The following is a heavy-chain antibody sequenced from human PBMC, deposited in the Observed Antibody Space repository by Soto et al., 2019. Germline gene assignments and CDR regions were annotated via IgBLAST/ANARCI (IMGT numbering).Heavy chain of an antibody. CDR2: ISGSGGST. V-gene: IGHV3-23*01. CDR3: AGVLYCSGGSCPDY. J-gene: IGHJ4*02. Sequence: EVQLLESGGGLVQPGGSLRLSCAASGFTFSSYAMSWVRQAPGKGLEWVSAISGSGGSTYYADSVKGRFTISRDNSKNTLYLQMNSLRAEDTAVYYCAGVLYCSGGSCPDYWGQGTLVTVSS. CDR1: GFTFSSYA. D-gene: IGHD2-15*01.